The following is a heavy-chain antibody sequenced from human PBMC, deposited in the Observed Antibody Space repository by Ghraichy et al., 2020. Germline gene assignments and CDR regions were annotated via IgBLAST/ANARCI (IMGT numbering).Heavy chain of an antibody. J-gene: IGHJ3*02. Sequence: SVKVSCKASGGTFSSFAISWVRQAPGQGLEWMGGIIPIFGTANYAQKFQGRVTITADESTSTAYMELSSLRSEDTAVYYCARKWGTVTGPGYAFDIWGQGTMVTVSS. CDR3: ARKWGTVTGPGYAFDI. D-gene: IGHD4-11*01. V-gene: IGHV1-69*13. CDR1: GGTFSSFA. CDR2: IIPIFGTA.